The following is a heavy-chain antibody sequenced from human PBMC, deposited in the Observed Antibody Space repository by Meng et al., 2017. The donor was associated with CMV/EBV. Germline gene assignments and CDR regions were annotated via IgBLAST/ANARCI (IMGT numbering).Heavy chain of an antibody. J-gene: IGHJ6*02. CDR3: ARDGYYDFWGGYYTPSYYYGMDV. D-gene: IGHD3-3*01. CDR1: GGSISSSSYY. V-gene: IGHV4-39*07. Sequence: SETLSLTCTVSGGSISSSSYYWGWIRQPPGKGLEWIGSIYYSGSTSYNPSLKSRVTISVDTSKNQFSLKLSSVTAADTAVYYCARDGYYDFWGGYYTPSYYYGMDVWGQGTTVTVSS. CDR2: IYYSGST.